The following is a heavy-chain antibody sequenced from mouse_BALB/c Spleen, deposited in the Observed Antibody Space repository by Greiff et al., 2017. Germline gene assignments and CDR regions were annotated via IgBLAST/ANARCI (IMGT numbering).Heavy chain of an antibody. CDR1: GFDFSRYW. CDR2: INPDSSTI. D-gene: IGHD2-14*01. CDR3: ARKEHRSSYYAMDY. Sequence: EGKLLESGGGLVQPGGSLKLSCAASGFDFSRYWMSWVRQAPGKGLEWIGEINPDSSTINYTPSLKDKFIISRDNAKNTLYLQMSKVRSEDTALYYCARKEHRSSYYAMDYWGQGTSVTVSS. V-gene: IGHV4-1*02. J-gene: IGHJ4*01.